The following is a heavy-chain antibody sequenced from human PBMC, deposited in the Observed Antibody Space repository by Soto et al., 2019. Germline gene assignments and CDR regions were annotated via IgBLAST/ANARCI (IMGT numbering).Heavy chain of an antibody. D-gene: IGHD6-19*01. CDR2: IGTAGDT. CDR1: GFTFSSYD. CDR3: ARGSLSSGWSERCGWFDP. Sequence: EVQLVESGGGLVQPGGSLRLSCAASGFTFSSYDMHWVRQATGKGLEWVSAIGTAGDTYYPGSVKGRFTISRENAKHSLYLQMNSLRAGDTAVYYCARGSLSSGWSERCGWFDPWGQGTLVTVSS. V-gene: IGHV3-13*01. J-gene: IGHJ5*02.